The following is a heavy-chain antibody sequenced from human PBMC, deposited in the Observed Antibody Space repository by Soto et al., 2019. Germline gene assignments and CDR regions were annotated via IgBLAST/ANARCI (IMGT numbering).Heavy chain of an antibody. CDR1: GFTFSSYS. CDR2: ISSSSSYI. D-gene: IGHD2-15*01. V-gene: IGHV3-21*01. J-gene: IGHJ5*02. Sequence: GGSLRLSCAASGFTFSSYSMNWVRQAPGKGLEWVSSISSSSSYIYYADSVKGRFTISRDNAKNSLYLQMNSLRAEDTAVYYCARERGCSGGSCPNWFDLWGQGTLVT. CDR3: ARERGCSGGSCPNWFDL.